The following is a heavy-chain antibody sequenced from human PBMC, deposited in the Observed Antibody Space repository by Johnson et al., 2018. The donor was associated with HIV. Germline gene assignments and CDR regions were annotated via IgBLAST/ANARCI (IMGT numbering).Heavy chain of an antibody. CDR3: ARDRSPTFIATAGRDGSDI. CDR2: INWNGGST. V-gene: IGHV3-20*04. Sequence: VQLVESGGGLVQPGRSLRLSCAASGFTFDDYGMSWVRQAPGKGLEWVSGINWNGGSTGYADSVKGRFTISRDNAKNSLYLQMKRLRVDDTALYYCARDRSPTFIATAGRDGSDIWGQGTMVSVSS. CDR1: GFTFDDYG. J-gene: IGHJ3*02. D-gene: IGHD6-13*01.